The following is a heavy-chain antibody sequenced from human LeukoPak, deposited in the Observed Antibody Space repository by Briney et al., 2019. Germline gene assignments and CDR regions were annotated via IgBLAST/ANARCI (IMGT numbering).Heavy chain of an antibody. CDR3: ARRYRYSGSCFDP. V-gene: IGHV4-61*02. CDR1: GGSISSGSYY. CDR2: IYTSGST. Sequence: SETLSLTCTVSGGSISSGSYYWSWIRQPAGKGLEWIGRIYTSGSTNYNPSLKSRVTISVDTSKNQFSLKLSSVTAADTAVYYCARRYRYSGSCFDPWGQGTLVTVSS. J-gene: IGHJ5*02. D-gene: IGHD1-26*01.